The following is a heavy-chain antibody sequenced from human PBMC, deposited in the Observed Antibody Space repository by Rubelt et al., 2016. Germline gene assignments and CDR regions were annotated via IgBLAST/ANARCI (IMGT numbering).Heavy chain of an antibody. D-gene: IGHD1-7*01. Sequence: QVHLQESGPGLVKPSQNLSLTCTVSNVSIASGGYFWSWLRQHPVKGLEWIAYIYTRGTAYYKPSLQSRVTISLDDSKNQFYLRMTALTAADTSLYFCTSWNYVVFDYWCQGILVIVSS. V-gene: IGHV4-31*03. CDR1: NVSIASGGYF. J-gene: IGHJ4*02. CDR2: IYTRGTA. CDR3: TSWNYVVFDY.